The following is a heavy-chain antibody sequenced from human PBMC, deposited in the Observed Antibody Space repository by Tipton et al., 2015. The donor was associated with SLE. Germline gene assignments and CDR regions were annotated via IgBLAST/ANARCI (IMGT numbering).Heavy chain of an antibody. CDR3: AGRGDLVVVTSYLDY. J-gene: IGHJ4*02. CDR2: IYYSGNT. Sequence: TLSLTCTVSGGSISSGRYYCSWIRQHPGKGLEWIGYIYYSGNTYYNPSLRSRVTISVDTSKNQFSLKLRSVTAADTAVYYCAGRGDLVVVTSYLDYWGQGTLVTVSS. V-gene: IGHV4-31*03. D-gene: IGHD2-21*02. CDR1: GGSISSGRYY.